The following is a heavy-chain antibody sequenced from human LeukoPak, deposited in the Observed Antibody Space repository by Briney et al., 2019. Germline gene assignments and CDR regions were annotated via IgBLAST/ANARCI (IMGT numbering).Heavy chain of an antibody. CDR2: ISNSGGDT. CDR1: GFTFSSYA. V-gene: IGHV3-23*01. Sequence: GGSLRLSCAASGFTFSSYAMSWVRQAPGKGLEWVAAISNSGGDTFYSDSGKGRFTIARDNSKNTLYLQMNSLRAEDTAVYYCAKVLAYYFDYWGQGTLVTVSS. J-gene: IGHJ4*02. CDR3: AKVLAYYFDY.